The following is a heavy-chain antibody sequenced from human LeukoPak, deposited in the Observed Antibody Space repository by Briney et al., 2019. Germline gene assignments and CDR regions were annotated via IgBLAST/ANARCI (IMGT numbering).Heavy chain of an antibody. J-gene: IGHJ4*02. CDR1: GYTFTSYG. Sequence: ASVKVSCKASGYTFTSYGISWVRQAPGQGLEWMGWINAYNVNTNYAQKLQGRVTMTTDTSTSTAYMELRSLRSDDTAVYYCVRRNYYDTSGYGTSFDYWGQGTLVTVSS. D-gene: IGHD3-22*01. CDR3: VRRNYYDTSGYGTSFDY. V-gene: IGHV1-18*01. CDR2: INAYNVNT.